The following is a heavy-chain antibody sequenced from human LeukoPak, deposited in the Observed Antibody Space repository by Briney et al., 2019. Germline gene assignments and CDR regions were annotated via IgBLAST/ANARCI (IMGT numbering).Heavy chain of an antibody. V-gene: IGHV3-48*01. D-gene: IGHD6-13*01. J-gene: IGHJ4*02. CDR1: GFTLSSYG. CDR3: ARDIRGAAAGTFDY. Sequence: AGGSLRLSYAASGFTLSSYGMNWVRQAPGKGLEWVSYISSRSTTIYYADSVKGRFTISRDNAKNSLYLQMNSLRAEDTAVYYCARDIRGAAAGTFDYWGQGTLVTVSS. CDR2: ISSRSTTI.